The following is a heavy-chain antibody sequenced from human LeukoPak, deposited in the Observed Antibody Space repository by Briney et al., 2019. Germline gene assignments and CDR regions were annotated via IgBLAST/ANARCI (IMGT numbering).Heavy chain of an antibody. V-gene: IGHV4-39*01. Sequence: PSETLSLTCTVSAGSISSSNYYWGWIRQPPGKGLEWIGAIYYSGDSYYNPSLKSRASISVDTSKNRFSLNLNSVTAADTAVYFCARHENIIMVPTAHAFDYWGQGALVTVSS. CDR2: IYYSGDS. D-gene: IGHD2/OR15-2a*01. CDR3: ARHENIIMVPTAHAFDY. CDR1: AGSISSSNYY. J-gene: IGHJ4*02.